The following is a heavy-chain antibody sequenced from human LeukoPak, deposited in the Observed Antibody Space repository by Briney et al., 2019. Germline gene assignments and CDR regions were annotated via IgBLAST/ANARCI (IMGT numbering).Heavy chain of an antibody. CDR3: ARGPREVVTATFDY. V-gene: IGHV4-34*01. CDR2: INHSGST. J-gene: IGHJ4*02. Sequence: NPSETLSLTYAVYGGSFSGYYWSWIRQPPGKGLEWIGEINHSGSTNYNPSLKSRVTISVDTSKNQFSLKLSSVTAADTAVYYCARGPREVVTATFDYWGQGTLVTVSS. CDR1: GGSFSGYY. D-gene: IGHD2-21*02.